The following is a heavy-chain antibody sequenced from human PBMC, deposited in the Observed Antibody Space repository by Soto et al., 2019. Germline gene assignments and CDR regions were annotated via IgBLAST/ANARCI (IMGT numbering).Heavy chain of an antibody. J-gene: IGHJ4*02. CDR3: ARDTGSSGYYLDY. V-gene: IGHV4-31*02. CDR1: GGSISSSSSY. D-gene: IGHD3-22*01. CDR2: ISYSGST. Sequence: SETLSLTCTVSGGSISSSSSYWGWIRQHPGKGLEWIGYISYSGSTYYNPSLKSRVTISVDTSKNQFSLNLSSVTAADTAVYYCARDTGSSGYYLDYWGQGTLVTVSS.